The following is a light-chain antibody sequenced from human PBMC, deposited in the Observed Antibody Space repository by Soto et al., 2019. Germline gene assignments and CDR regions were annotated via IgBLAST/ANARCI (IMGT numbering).Light chain of an antibody. J-gene: IGKJ5*01. CDR2: AAS. CDR3: QQYNEWHTFT. Sequence: EIVLTQSPGTLSLSTGEGATLSFSSSQSVSSSELASYQQQPGQAPRLVIYAASTRATGIPDRFSGSVSGTEFTLTISSLQSQDFAVYYCQQYNEWHTFTFGHGTRLEIK. CDR1: QSVSSSE. V-gene: IGKV3D-20*02.